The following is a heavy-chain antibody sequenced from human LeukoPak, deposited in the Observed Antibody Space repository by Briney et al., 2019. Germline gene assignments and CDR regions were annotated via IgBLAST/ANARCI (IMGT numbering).Heavy chain of an antibody. Sequence: GASVKVSCKASGYTFTSYDINWVRQATEQGLEWMGWMNPNSGNTGYAQKFQGRVIVTRDTSISTVYMDLSGLTSDDTAMYYCARVRPCTTATCYRWFDPWGQGTLVTVSS. D-gene: IGHD2-2*01. CDR3: ARVRPCTTATCYRWFDP. J-gene: IGHJ5*02. CDR1: GYTFTSYD. CDR2: MNPNSGNT. V-gene: IGHV1-8*01.